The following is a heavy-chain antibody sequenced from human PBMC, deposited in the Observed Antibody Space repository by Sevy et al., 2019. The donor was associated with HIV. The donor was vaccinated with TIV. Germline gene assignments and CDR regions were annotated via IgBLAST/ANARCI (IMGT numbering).Heavy chain of an antibody. Sequence: GGSLRLSCSASGFTLSSYGMHWVRQAPGKGLEYVSAISSDGGRTYYAVSVKGRFTISRDNSKNTLYLQMSSLRAEDTAVYYSVKSLPTVTRFDYWGQGALVTVSS. J-gene: IGHJ4*02. CDR1: GFTLSSYG. D-gene: IGHD4-17*01. V-gene: IGHV3-64D*06. CDR3: VKSLPTVTRFDY. CDR2: ISSDGGRT.